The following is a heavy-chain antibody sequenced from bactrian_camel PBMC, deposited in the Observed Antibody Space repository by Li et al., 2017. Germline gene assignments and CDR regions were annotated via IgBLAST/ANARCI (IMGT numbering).Heavy chain of an antibody. CDR1: GFSISNNW. CDR2: IYAGDNSR. Sequence: VQLVESGGGLLQPGGSLRLSCAASGFSISNNWMHWVRQAPGTGLEWVVSIYAGDNSRHAGESVKGRFTVHRDNVKNTVYLQMNSLKPEDSALYYCAAGYGSDTFPLQRDYYQYWGQGTQVTVS. D-gene: IGHD4*01. J-gene: IGHJ4*01. CDR3: AAGYGSDTFPLQRDYYQY. V-gene: IGHV3S19*01.